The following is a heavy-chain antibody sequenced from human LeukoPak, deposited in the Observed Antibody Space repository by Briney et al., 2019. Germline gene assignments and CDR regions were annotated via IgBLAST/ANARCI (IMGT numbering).Heavy chain of an antibody. CDR2: ISSSDSTI. D-gene: IGHD6-13*01. Sequence: GGSLRLSCAPSVFTFRDYYISCIPQAPGKGLEWVSYISSSDSTIYYTDSVKGRFTISRDNAKNSLYLQMNSLRAEDTAVYYCAREAAAGTFDYWGQGTLVTVSS. CDR1: VFTFRDYY. CDR3: AREAAAGTFDY. V-gene: IGHV3-11*01. J-gene: IGHJ4*02.